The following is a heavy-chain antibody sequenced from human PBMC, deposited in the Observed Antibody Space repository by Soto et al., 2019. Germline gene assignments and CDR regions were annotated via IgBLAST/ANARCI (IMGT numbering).Heavy chain of an antibody. CDR3: ARVRSSRWSTTYGFDP. Sequence: QVQLQESGPGLVKPSQTLSLTCTVSGGSISSGDYYWSWIRQSPGKGLEFIGYIYYSGSTYYNTSLKSRVTISVDTSKNQCSLMLSSVTAADTAIYYCARVRSSRWSTTYGFDPWGQGTLVTVSS. CDR1: GGSISSGDYY. J-gene: IGHJ5*02. V-gene: IGHV4-30-4*01. D-gene: IGHD6-13*01. CDR2: IYYSGST.